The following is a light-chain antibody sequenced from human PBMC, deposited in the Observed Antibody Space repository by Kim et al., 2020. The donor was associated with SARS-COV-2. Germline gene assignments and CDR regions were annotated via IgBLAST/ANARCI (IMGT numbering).Light chain of an antibody. CDR2: GAS. V-gene: IGKV3-11*01. CDR3: QQRSSWPLT. CDR1: QSVSSS. J-gene: IGKJ4*01. Sequence: WSPGERAPLSCRASQSVSSSFAWYQQKPGQTPRLLIYGASNRATGIPARFTGSGSGTDFTLTISSLEPEDSAVYYCQQRSSWPLTFGGGTKVDIK.